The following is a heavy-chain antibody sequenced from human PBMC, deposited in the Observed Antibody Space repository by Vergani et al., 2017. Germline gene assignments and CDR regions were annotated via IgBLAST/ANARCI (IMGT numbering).Heavy chain of an antibody. Sequence: VQLVESGGGVVQPGRSLRLSCAASGFTFSSYGMHWVRQAPGKGLEWVAVIWYDGSNKFYADSVKGRFTISRDNSKNTLYLQMNSLRAEDTAVYHCARDSGFIVRGEHWFDPWGQGTLVTVSS. J-gene: IGHJ5*02. CDR1: GFTFSSYG. CDR3: ARDSGFIVRGEHWFDP. CDR2: IWYDGSNK. V-gene: IGHV3-33*01. D-gene: IGHD3-10*01.